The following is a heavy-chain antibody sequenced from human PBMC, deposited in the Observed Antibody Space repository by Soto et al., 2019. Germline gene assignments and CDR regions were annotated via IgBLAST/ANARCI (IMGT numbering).Heavy chain of an antibody. CDR2: ISYDGSNK. CDR3: AIMRYYDFWSGYPFDY. J-gene: IGHJ4*02. CDR1: GFTFSSYA. D-gene: IGHD3-3*01. V-gene: IGHV3-30*14. Sequence: GGSLRLSCAASGFTFSSYAMHWVRQAPGKGPEWVAVISYDGSNKYYADSVKGRFTISRDNSKNTLYLQMNSLRAEDTAVYYCAIMRYYDFWSGYPFDYWGQGTLVTVSS.